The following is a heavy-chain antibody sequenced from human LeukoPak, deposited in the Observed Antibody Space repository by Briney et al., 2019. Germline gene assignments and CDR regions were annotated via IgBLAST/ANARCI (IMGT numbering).Heavy chain of an antibody. CDR3: ASSCKVGALPSFFDY. V-gene: IGHV1-18*04. D-gene: IGHD1-26*01. Sequence: TSVKVSCKASGFTYTDYYIHWVRQAPGQRLEWMGWISPYNVNTNYAQKFQGRVTMTTDTSTSTAYMELRSLRSDDTAVYYCASSCKVGALPSFFDYWGQGTLVTVSS. CDR1: GFTYTDYY. CDR2: ISPYNVNT. J-gene: IGHJ4*02.